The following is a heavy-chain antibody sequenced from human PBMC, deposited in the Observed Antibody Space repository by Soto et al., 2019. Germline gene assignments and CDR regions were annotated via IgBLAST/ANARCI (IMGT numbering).Heavy chain of an antibody. J-gene: IGHJ5*02. CDR2: IFSNDEK. CDR3: ARIVEGYSNGYGDYSWFDP. D-gene: IGHD5-18*01. CDR1: GVSLSNPRVG. V-gene: IGHV2-26*01. Sequence: QVTLKESGPVLVKPTETLTLTCTVSGVSLSNPRVGVSWIRRPPGKALEWLAHIFSNDEKSYSTSLKSRLSISKDTSKSQVVLTMTNMDPVDTATYYCARIVEGYSNGYGDYSWFDPWGQGTLVTVSS.